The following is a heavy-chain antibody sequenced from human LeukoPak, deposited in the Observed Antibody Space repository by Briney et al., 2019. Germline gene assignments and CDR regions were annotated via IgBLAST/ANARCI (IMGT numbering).Heavy chain of an antibody. CDR3: ARDHPEGTGGFDY. CDR2: ISSSSSYI. CDR1: GFTFSSYS. J-gene: IGHJ4*02. D-gene: IGHD2-8*02. Sequence: GGSLRLSCAASGFTFSSYSMNWVRQAPGKGLEWVSSISSSSSYIYYADSVKGRFTISRDNAKNSLYLQMNSLRAEDTAVYYYARDHPEGTGGFDYWGQGTLVTVSS. V-gene: IGHV3-21*01.